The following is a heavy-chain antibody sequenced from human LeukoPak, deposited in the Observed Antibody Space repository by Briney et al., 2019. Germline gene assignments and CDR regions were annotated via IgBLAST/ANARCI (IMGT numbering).Heavy chain of an antibody. Sequence: SETLSLTCTVSGGSISSYYWSWIRQPPGKGLEWIGYIYYSGSTNYNPSLKSRVTISVDTSKNQFSLKLSSVTAANTAGYYCPGYGGNFDNWFDPWGQGTLVTVCS. J-gene: IGHJ5*02. D-gene: IGHD4-23*01. CDR3: PGYGGNFDNWFDP. CDR2: IYYSGST. V-gene: IGHV4-59*01. CDR1: GGSISSYY.